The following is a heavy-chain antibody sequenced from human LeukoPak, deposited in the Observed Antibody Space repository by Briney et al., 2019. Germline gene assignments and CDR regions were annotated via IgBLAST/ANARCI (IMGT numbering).Heavy chain of an antibody. Sequence: GGSLRLSCAASGFTFSNSWMTWVRQAPGKGLEWVANINLDGSRKYYVDSVNGRFTASRDNGKNSLYLEMNNLRIEDTAVYYCATDRGPNTFDHWGQGTLITVSS. D-gene: IGHD1/OR15-1a*01. J-gene: IGHJ4*02. CDR1: GFTFSNSW. CDR3: ATDRGPNTFDH. CDR2: INLDGSRK. V-gene: IGHV3-7*01.